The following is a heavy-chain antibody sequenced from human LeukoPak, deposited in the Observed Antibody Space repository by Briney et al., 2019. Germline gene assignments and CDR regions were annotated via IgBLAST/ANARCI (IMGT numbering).Heavy chain of an antibody. CDR2: INHSGSA. CDR1: GGSFSGYY. D-gene: IGHD3-9*01. Sequence: TSETLSLTCAVYGGSFSGYYWSWIRQPPGKGLEWVGEINHSGSANYNPSLKSRVTISVDTSKNQFSLRLSSVTAADTAVYYCGREGIPYSPSPYYFDYWGQGNLVTVSS. V-gene: IGHV4-34*01. J-gene: IGHJ4*02. CDR3: GREGIPYSPSPYYFDY.